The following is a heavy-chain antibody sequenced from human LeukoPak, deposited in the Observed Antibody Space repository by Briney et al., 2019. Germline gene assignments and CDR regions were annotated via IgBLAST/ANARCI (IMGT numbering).Heavy chain of an antibody. J-gene: IGHJ6*03. CDR2: INWNGGST. V-gene: IGHV3-20*04. CDR1: GFTFDDYG. CDR3: ARSAEPYCSSTSCTSYMDV. Sequence: PGGSLRLSCAASGFTFDDYGMSWVRQAPGKGLEWVSGINWNGGSTGYADSVKGRFTISRDNAKNSLYLQMNSLRAEDTALHYCARSAEPYCSSTSCTSYMDVWGKGTTVTVSS. D-gene: IGHD2-2*01.